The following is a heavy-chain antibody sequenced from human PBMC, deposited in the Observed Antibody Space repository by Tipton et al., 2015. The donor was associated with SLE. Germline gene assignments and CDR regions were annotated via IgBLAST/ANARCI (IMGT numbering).Heavy chain of an antibody. J-gene: IGHJ4*02. CDR2: ITSSGSYI. D-gene: IGHD2-8*02. V-gene: IGHV3-21*06. CDR1: GFAFSSYS. CDR3: ARASADVLVYYFDY. Sequence: SLRLSCAASGFAFSSYSMSWVRQAPGKGLEWVASITSSGSYINYADSVKGRFTISRDKAKNSLFLEISSLRADDMAIYYCARASADVLVYYFDYWGQGTLVTVSS.